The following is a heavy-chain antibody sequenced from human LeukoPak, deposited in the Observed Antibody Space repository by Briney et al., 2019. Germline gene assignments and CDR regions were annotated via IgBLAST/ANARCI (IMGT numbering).Heavy chain of an antibody. V-gene: IGHV3-48*01. CDR3: AREGPTCLENCFDY. CDR2: ISSSSSTI. J-gene: IGHJ4*02. D-gene: IGHD1-1*01. CDR1: GFTFSSYS. Sequence: HPGGSLGLSCAASGFTFSSYSMNWVRQAPGKGLEWVSYISSSSSTIYYADSVKGRFTIFRDNAKNSLYLQMSSLRAEDTAVYYCAREGPTCLENCFDYWGQGTLVTVPS.